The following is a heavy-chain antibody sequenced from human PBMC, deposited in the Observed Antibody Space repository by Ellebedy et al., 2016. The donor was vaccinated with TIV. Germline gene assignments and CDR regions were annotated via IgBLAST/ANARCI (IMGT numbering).Heavy chain of an antibody. CDR3: AREGDGPYSYYNWFDP. D-gene: IGHD3-10*01. CDR1: GYTFIDYH. J-gene: IGHJ5*02. V-gene: IGHV1-2*02. CDR2: INPNSGGT. Sequence: ASVKVSCKASGYTFIDYHIHWVRQAPGQGLEWMGWINPNSGGTNYAQNFQGRVTMTRDMSISTVYMELNRLTSDDTAVYYCAREGDGPYSYYNWFDPWGQGTLVTFSS.